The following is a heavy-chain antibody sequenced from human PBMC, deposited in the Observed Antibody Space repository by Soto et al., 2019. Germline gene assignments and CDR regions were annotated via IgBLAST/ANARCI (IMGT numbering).Heavy chain of an antibody. CDR2: ISAYNGNT. D-gene: IGHD3-9*01. CDR1: GYTFTNYG. V-gene: IGHV1-18*01. CDR3: ARPQNDILTDSYTNYFDS. J-gene: IGHJ4*02. Sequence: QVQLVQSGAEVKKPGASVKVSCKASGYTFTNYGLTWVRQAPGQGPEWVGWISAYNGNTHYAQKLQGRVAMTTGTSTSTAYMELRSLSSDDTAVYYCARPQNDILTDSYTNYFDSWGQGTPVTVSS.